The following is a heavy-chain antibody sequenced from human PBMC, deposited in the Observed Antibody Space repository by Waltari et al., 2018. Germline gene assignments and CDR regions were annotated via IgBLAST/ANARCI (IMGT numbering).Heavy chain of an antibody. Sequence: QLQLQESGPGLVKPSETLSLTCTVSGGSISSSSYYWGWIRQPPGKGLGWIGSIYYSGSTYYTPSLKSRVTISVDTSKSQFSLKLSSVTAADTAVYYCARAPRSDCGGDCYPRDDAFDIWGQGTMVTVSS. CDR1: GGSISSSSYY. CDR2: IYYSGST. D-gene: IGHD2-21*01. CDR3: ARAPRSDCGGDCYPRDDAFDI. J-gene: IGHJ3*02. V-gene: IGHV4-39*07.